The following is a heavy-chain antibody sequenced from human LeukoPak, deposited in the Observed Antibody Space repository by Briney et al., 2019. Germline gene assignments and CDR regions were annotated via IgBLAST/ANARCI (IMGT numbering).Heavy chain of an antibody. CDR3: AKDSLMVRGERPYYFDY. D-gene: IGHD3-10*01. CDR2: ISGSGGST. CDR1: GFTFSSYA. Sequence: GGSLRLSCAASGFTFSSYAMSWVRQAPGKGLEWVSAISGSGGSTYYADSVKGRFTISRDNSKNTLYLQMSSLRAEDTAVYYCAKDSLMVRGERPYYFDYWGQGTLVTVSS. J-gene: IGHJ4*02. V-gene: IGHV3-23*01.